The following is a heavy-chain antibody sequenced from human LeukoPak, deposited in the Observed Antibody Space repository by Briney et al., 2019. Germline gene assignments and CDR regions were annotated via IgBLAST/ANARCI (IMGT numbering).Heavy chain of an antibody. D-gene: IGHD6-19*01. CDR1: GFTFSSYS. Sequence: GGSLRLSCAASGFTFSSYSMNWVRQAPGKGLEWVSYISSSSSTIYYADSVKGRFTISRDNSKNTLYLQMNSLRAEDTAVYYCARDGRQWLPEYYFDYWGQGTLVTVSS. CDR3: ARDGRQWLPEYYFDY. CDR2: ISSSSSTI. J-gene: IGHJ4*02. V-gene: IGHV3-48*01.